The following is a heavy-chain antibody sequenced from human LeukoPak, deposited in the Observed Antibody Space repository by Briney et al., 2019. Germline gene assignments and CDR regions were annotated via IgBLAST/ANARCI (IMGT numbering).Heavy chain of an antibody. CDR1: GGTFSSYA. CDR2: IIPILGIA. CDR3: ARDRIAAAGHNWFDP. Sequence: GASVKVSCKASGGTFSSYAISWVRQAPGQGLEWMGRIIPILGIANYAQKFQGRVTITADKSTSTAHMELSSLRSEDTAVYYCARDRIAAAGHNWFDPWGQGTLVTVSS. V-gene: IGHV1-69*04. J-gene: IGHJ5*02. D-gene: IGHD6-13*01.